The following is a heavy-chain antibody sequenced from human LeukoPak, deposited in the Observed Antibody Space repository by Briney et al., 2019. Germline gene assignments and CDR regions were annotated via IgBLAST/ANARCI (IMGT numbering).Heavy chain of an antibody. Sequence: PGGSLRLSCVSSGFPFSIYTMTWFRPAPEKGLEWVSIISGSGDATYFADSVRGRFTLSRDNPKNTLYLQMNRLRAEDTAVYYCAKDSYSSSWYPLYYMDVWGKGTTVTVSS. J-gene: IGHJ6*03. CDR2: ISGSGDAT. V-gene: IGHV3-23*01. CDR1: GFPFSIYT. CDR3: AKDSYSSSWYPLYYMDV. D-gene: IGHD6-13*01.